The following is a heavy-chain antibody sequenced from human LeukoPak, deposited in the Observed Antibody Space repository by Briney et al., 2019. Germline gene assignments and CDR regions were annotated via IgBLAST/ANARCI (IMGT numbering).Heavy chain of an antibody. CDR1: GGSVSSGSYY. Sequence: SETLSLTCTVSGGSVSSGSYYWSWIRQSPGKGLEWIGYIYYSGSTNYNPSLKSRVTISVDTSKNQFSLKLGSVTAADTAVYYCARGRYSYGEPDSHFDYWGQGTLVTVSS. J-gene: IGHJ4*02. CDR3: ARGRYSYGEPDSHFDY. V-gene: IGHV4-61*01. D-gene: IGHD5-18*01. CDR2: IYYSGST.